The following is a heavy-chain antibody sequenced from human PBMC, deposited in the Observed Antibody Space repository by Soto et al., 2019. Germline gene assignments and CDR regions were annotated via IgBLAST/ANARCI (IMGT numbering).Heavy chain of an antibody. J-gene: IGHJ1*01. D-gene: IGHD2-15*01. V-gene: IGHV4-30-4*01. CDR3: ARGPTYQTFQDNRSAHQMEF. Sequence: SETLSLPCTVSGGSISSGDYFWSWIRQPPGKGLEWIGYIYYSGSTYYDPSLKSRVTISVDTSKNQFSLKLSSVTAADTVLYYCARGPTYQTFQDNRSAHQMEFWVQGTLVTVS. CDR2: IYYSGST. CDR1: GGSISSGDYF.